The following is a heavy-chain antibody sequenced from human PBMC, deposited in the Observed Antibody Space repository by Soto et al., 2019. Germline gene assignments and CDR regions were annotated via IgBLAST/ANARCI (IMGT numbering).Heavy chain of an antibody. V-gene: IGHV1-2*04. Sequence: ASVKVSCKASGYTFTGYYMHWVRQAPGQGLEWMGWINPNSGGTNYAQKFQGWVTMTRDTSISTAYMELSRLRSDDTAVYYCARQAAAYGDYTPDFDYWGQGTLVTVSS. CDR3: ARQAAAYGDYTPDFDY. CDR1: GYTFTGYY. J-gene: IGHJ4*02. CDR2: INPNSGGT. D-gene: IGHD4-17*01.